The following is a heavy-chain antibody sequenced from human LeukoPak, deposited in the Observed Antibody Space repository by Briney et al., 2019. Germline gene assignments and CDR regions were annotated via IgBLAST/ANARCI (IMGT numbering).Heavy chain of an antibody. CDR1: GYTLTELS. CDR2: FDPEDGET. Sequence: GASVKVSCKVSGYTLTELSMHWVRQAPGKGLEWMGGFDPEDGETIYAQKFQGRVTMTEDTSTDTAYMELSSLRSEDTAVYYCATGPYFDSSNYKISPEWDNDYWGQGTLVTVSS. J-gene: IGHJ4*02. D-gene: IGHD3-9*01. CDR3: ATGPYFDSSNYKISPEWDNDY. V-gene: IGHV1-24*01.